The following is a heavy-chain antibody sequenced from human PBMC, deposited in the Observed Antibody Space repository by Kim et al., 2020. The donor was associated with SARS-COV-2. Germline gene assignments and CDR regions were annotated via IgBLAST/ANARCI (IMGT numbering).Heavy chain of an antibody. D-gene: IGHD3-16*02. J-gene: IGHJ4*02. Sequence: SETLSLTCTVSGGSISSSSYYWGWIRQPPGKGLEWIGSIYYSGSTYYNPSLKSRVTISVDTSKNQFSLKLSSVTAADTAVYYCASKHYDYVWGSYRYRYYVDYWGQGTLVTVSS. V-gene: IGHV4-39*01. CDR1: GGSISSSSYY. CDR3: ASKHYDYVWGSYRYRYYVDY. CDR2: IYYSGST.